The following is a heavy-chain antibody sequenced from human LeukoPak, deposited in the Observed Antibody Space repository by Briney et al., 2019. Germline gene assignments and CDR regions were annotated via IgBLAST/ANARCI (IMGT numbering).Heavy chain of an antibody. D-gene: IGHD1-26*01. CDR1: GYTFTGYY. J-gene: IGHJ4*02. CDR3: ARRHKHYYQIDY. Sequence: ASVKVSCKASGYTFTGYYMHWVRQAPGQGLEWLGWLNPNTGGTSYAHKFQGRVTMTRDTSITTAYMELSRLRSDDTAVFYCARRHKHYYQIDYWGQGTLVTVSS. CDR2: LNPNTGGT. V-gene: IGHV1-2*02.